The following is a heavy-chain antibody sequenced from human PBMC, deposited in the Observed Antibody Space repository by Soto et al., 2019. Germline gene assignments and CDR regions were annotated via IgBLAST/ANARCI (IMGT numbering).Heavy chain of an antibody. J-gene: IGHJ6*02. V-gene: IGHV4-59*01. CDR3: ASFGDYDYYGMDV. Sequence: TSETLSLTCTVSGGSISSYYWSWIRQPPGKGLEWIGYIYYSGSTNYNPSLKSRVTISVDTSKNQFSLKLSSVTAADTAVYYCASFGDYDYYGMDVWGQGTTVTVSS. D-gene: IGHD3-10*01. CDR2: IYYSGST. CDR1: GGSISSYY.